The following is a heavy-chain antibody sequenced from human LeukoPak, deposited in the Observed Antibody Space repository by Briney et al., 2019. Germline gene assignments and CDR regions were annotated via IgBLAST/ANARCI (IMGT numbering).Heavy chain of an antibody. Sequence: EASVKVSCKASGGTFSSYAISWVRQAPGQGLEWMGGIIPIFGTANYAQKFQGRVTITADESTSTAYMELSSLRSEDTAVYYCASDWKSPPMDVWGQGTTVTVSS. D-gene: IGHD1-1*01. CDR2: IIPIFGTA. J-gene: IGHJ6*02. CDR3: ASDWKSPPMDV. V-gene: IGHV1-69*13. CDR1: GGTFSSYA.